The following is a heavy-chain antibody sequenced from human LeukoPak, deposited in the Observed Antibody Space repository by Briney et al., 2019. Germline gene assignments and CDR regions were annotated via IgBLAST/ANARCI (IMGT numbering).Heavy chain of an antibody. J-gene: IGHJ3*02. Sequence: PGGSLRLSCAASGFTFSSYSMNWVRQAPGKGLEWVSSISSSNSYIYYADSMKGRFTISRDNAKNSLYLQMNSLRAEDTAVYYCARDPRVVYYYDSSGYWDAFDIWGQGTMVTVSS. CDR3: ARDPRVVYYYDSSGYWDAFDI. CDR2: ISSSNSYI. V-gene: IGHV3-21*01. CDR1: GFTFSSYS. D-gene: IGHD3-22*01.